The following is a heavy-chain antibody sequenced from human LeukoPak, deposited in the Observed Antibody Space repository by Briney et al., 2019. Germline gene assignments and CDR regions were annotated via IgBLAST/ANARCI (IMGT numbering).Heavy chain of an antibody. D-gene: IGHD5-18*01. CDR1: GFTFSDSY. CDR3: ARAGGGGYNYGLDY. J-gene: IGHJ4*02. Sequence: GGSLRLSCAASGFTFSDSYMSWIRQTPGKGLEWLSYISGSSTDISYADSVKGRFTISRDNAKNSLDLQMNSLRDVDTAIYYCARAGGGGYNYGLDYWGQGILVAVSS. V-gene: IGHV3-11*04. CDR2: ISGSSTDI.